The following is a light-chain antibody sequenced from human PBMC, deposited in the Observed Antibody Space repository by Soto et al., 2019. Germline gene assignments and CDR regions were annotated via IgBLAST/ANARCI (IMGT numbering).Light chain of an antibody. CDR2: EVS. Sequence: QSALTQPASVSGSPGQSITISCTGTSSDVGGYNYVSWFQHHPGKAPKLIIYEVSYRPSGVSARFSGSKSGDTASLTISGLQAEDEADYYRSSFTNTITRYAFGTGTKLTVL. CDR1: SSDVGGYNY. J-gene: IGLJ1*01. CDR3: SSFTNTITRYA. V-gene: IGLV2-14*01.